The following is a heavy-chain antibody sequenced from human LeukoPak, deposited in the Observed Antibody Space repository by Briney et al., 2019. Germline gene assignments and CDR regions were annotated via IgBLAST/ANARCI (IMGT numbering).Heavy chain of an antibody. CDR1: GGTFSSYA. CDR2: IIPIFGTA. CDR3: ARDPGDSSGYYYPHF. J-gene: IGHJ4*02. Sequence: GSSVKVSCKASGGTFSSYAISWVRQAPGQGLEWMGGIIPIFGTANSAQKFQGRVTITADESTSTAYMELSSLRSEDTAVYYCARDPGDSSGYYYPHFWGQGTLVTVSS. V-gene: IGHV1-69*01. D-gene: IGHD3-22*01.